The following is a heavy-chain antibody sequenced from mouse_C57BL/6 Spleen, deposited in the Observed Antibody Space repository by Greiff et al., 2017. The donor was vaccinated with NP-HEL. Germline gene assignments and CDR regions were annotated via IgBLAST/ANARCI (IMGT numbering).Heavy chain of an antibody. CDR3: ARTYGSSLYYAMDY. CDR1: GFTFSDYG. D-gene: IGHD1-1*01. J-gene: IGHJ4*01. V-gene: IGHV5-17*01. Sequence: EVKLVESGGGLVKPGGSLKLSCAASGFTFSDYGMHWVRQAPEKGLEWVAYISSGSSTIYYADTVKGRFTIPRDNAKNTLFLQMTSLRSEDTAMYYCARTYGSSLYYAMDYWGQGTSVTVSS. CDR2: ISSGSSTI.